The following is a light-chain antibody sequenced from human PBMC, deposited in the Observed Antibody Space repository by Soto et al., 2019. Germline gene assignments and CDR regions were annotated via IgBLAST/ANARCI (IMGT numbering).Light chain of an antibody. CDR1: QDISQY. Sequence: DIQMTQSPSSLSASVGDRVTLTCRASQDISQYLAWYQRRPGKVPKLLIYYASTLQSGVPSRFSGSGSGTEFTLTISSLQPEDVATYYCLKYTKDAPGTFGQGTKVEI. CDR3: LKYTKDAPGT. CDR2: YAS. V-gene: IGKV1-27*01. J-gene: IGKJ1*01.